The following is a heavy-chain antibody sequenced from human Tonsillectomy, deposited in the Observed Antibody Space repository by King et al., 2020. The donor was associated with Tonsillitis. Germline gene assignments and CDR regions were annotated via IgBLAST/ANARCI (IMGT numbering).Heavy chain of an antibody. J-gene: IGHJ4*02. CDR3: ARGIFGELLLDLGFDY. CDR2: IYYSGNT. CDR1: GGSISSSSYY. V-gene: IGHV4-39*02. Sequence: QLQESGPGLVKPSETLSLTCTVSGGSISSSSYYWGWIRQPPGKGLEWIGNIYYSGNTDYNPSLKSRVTISVDTSKNHFSLKLSSVTAADTAVYYCARGIFGELLLDLGFDYWGQGTLVTVSS. D-gene: IGHD1-26*01.